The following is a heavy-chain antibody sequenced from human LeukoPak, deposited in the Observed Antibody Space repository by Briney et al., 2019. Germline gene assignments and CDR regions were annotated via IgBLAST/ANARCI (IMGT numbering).Heavy chain of an antibody. Sequence: GRSLRLSCAASGFTFSSYAMHWVRQAPGKGLEWVAVISYDGSNKYYADSVKGRFTISRDNSKNTLYLQMNSLRAEDTAVYYCARDASPYGDIHFDYWGQGTLVTVSS. CDR3: ARDASPYGDIHFDY. CDR2: ISYDGSNK. CDR1: GFTFSSYA. V-gene: IGHV3-30-3*01. J-gene: IGHJ4*02. D-gene: IGHD4-17*01.